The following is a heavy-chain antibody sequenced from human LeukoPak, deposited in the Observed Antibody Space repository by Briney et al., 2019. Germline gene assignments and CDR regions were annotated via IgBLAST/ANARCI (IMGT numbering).Heavy chain of an antibody. CDR1: GFTFSDYY. D-gene: IGHD6-13*01. CDR3: ARRAAAGRCLDY. J-gene: IGHJ4*02. Sequence: KTGGSLRLSCAVSGFTFSDYYMSWIRQAPGGGVECVSYVCSGGSTISHADSVKGRFTISRDNAKNSLYLQMNRLRAEDTAVYYCARRAAAGRCLDYWGQGTLVTVSS. V-gene: IGHV3-11*01. CDR2: VCSGGSTI.